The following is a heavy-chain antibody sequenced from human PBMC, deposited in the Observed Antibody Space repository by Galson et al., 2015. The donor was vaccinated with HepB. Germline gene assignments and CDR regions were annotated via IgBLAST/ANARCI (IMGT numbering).Heavy chain of an antibody. V-gene: IGHV1-3*01. CDR1: GYTFTSYA. J-gene: IGHJ4*02. Sequence: SVKVSCKASGYTFTSYAMHWVRQAPGQRLEWMGWINAGNGNTKYSQKFQGRVTITRDTSASTAYMELSSLRSEDTAVYYCARDPGDVLLWFGEFDYWGQGTLVTVSS. CDR3: ARDPGDVLLWFGEFDY. D-gene: IGHD3-10*01. CDR2: INAGNGNT.